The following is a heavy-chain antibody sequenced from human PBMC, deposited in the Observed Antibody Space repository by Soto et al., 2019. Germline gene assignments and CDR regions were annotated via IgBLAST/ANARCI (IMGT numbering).Heavy chain of an antibody. Sequence: SVKVSCKASGGTFSSYTISWVRQAPGQGLEWMGRIIPILGIANYAQKFQGRVTITADKSTSTAYMELSSLRSEDTAVYYCARAVVAATRVFDYWGQGTLVTVSS. D-gene: IGHD2-15*01. J-gene: IGHJ4*02. V-gene: IGHV1-69*02. CDR2: IIPILGIA. CDR3: ARAVVAATRVFDY. CDR1: GGTFSSYT.